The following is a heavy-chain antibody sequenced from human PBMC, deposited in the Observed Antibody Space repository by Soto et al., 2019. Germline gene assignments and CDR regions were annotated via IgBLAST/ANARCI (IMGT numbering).Heavy chain of an antibody. V-gene: IGHV4-59*01. CDR2: ISYSGNT. Sequence: TSETLSLTCTVSGGSIISGYWSWIRQPPGKGLEWIGYISYSGNTNYNPSLKSRVTMSVDTPKNQFSLRLSSVTTADTAVYYCAGLRGYAGSPIDYWGQGTLVTAPQ. CDR3: AGLRGYAGSPIDY. D-gene: IGHD2-15*01. J-gene: IGHJ4*02. CDR1: GGSIISGY.